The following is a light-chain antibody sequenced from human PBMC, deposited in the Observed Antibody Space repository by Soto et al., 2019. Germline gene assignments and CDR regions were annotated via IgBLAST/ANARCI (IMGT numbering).Light chain of an antibody. V-gene: IGKV1-5*01. CDR3: QQYNSSSST. J-gene: IGKJ1*01. CDR1: QGISGW. CDR2: DAS. Sequence: DIRMTQSPSTLSASVGDRVTITCRASQGISGWLALYQQKPGKAPKLLIYDASSLESGVPSRFSGSGSATEFILTISSLQPDDFATYYCQQYNSSSSTFGHGTRWIS.